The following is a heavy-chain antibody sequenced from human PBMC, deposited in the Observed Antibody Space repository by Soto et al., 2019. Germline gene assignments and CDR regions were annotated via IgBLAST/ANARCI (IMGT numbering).Heavy chain of an antibody. V-gene: IGHV4-59*01. J-gene: IGHJ5*02. CDR2: IYYSGST. Sequence: ETLSLTCTVSGGSISSYYWSWIRQPPGKGLEWIGYIYYSGSTNYNPSLKSRVTISVDTSKNQFSLKLSSVTAADTAVYYCARVVVPAAIGWFDPWGQGTLVTVSS. D-gene: IGHD2-2*01. CDR3: ARVVVPAAIGWFDP. CDR1: GGSISSYY.